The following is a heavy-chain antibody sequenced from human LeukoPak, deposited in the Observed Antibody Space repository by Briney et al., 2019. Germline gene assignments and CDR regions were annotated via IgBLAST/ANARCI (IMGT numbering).Heavy chain of an antibody. CDR1: GFTFSSYA. J-gene: IGHJ4*02. V-gene: IGHV3-23*01. Sequence: GGSLRLSCAASGFTFSSYAMSWVRQAPGKGLEWVSAISGSGGSTYYADSVKGRLTISRDNSKNTLYLQMNSLRAEDTAVYYCAKTNDILTGYYGSYFDYWGQGTLVTVSS. CDR2: ISGSGGST. D-gene: IGHD3-9*01. CDR3: AKTNDILTGYYGSYFDY.